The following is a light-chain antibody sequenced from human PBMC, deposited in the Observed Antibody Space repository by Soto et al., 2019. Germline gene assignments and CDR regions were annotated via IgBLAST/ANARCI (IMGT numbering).Light chain of an antibody. CDR2: AAS. CDR3: QLSDSSFT. CDR1: QSIRTY. Sequence: DIQMTHSPSSLSASVVDRVTITCRASQSIRTYLNWYQQKPGKAPKLLIYAASSLQSGVPSRFSGSGSGTDFTLTISSLQPDDFATYYCQLSDSSFTFGQGTRLEIK. V-gene: IGKV1-39*01. J-gene: IGKJ5*01.